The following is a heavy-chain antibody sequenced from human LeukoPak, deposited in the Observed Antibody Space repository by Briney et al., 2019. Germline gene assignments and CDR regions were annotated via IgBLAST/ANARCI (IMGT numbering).Heavy chain of an antibody. CDR1: GFTFSSYE. V-gene: IGHV3-48*03. J-gene: IGHJ6*02. CDR3: ARGRELLDGMDV. Sequence: GGSLRLSCVVSGFTFSSYEMNWVRQAPGKGLEWISYISSSGSDIYYADSVKGRFTISRDNANNSLYLQMNSLRAEDTAVYYCARGRELLDGMDVWGQGTTVTVSS. D-gene: IGHD1-26*01. CDR2: ISSSGSDI.